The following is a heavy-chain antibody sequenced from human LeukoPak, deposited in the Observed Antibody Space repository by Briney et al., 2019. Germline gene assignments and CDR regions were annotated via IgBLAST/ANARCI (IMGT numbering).Heavy chain of an antibody. J-gene: IGHJ6*04. Sequence: GGSLRLSCAASGFTVINNYMTWVRQAPGKGLEWVSVIYSGGTTHYADSVKGRFTISRDNSKNTLYLQMNSLRVDDTAVYYCSTSPSRGVWGKGTTVTVSS. CDR1: GFTVINNY. V-gene: IGHV3-53*01. CDR2: IYSGGTT. CDR3: STSPSRGV.